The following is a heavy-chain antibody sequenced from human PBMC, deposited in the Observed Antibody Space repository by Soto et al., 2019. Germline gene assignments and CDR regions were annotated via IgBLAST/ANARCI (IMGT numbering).Heavy chain of an antibody. Sequence: PSETLSLTCAVSGYSISSGYYWGWIRQPPGKGLEWIGSIYHSGSTYYNPSLKSRVTISVDTSKNQFSLKLSSVTAADTAVYYCASTSLYYDFWSGYYGYYYYYGMDVWGQGTTVTVSS. D-gene: IGHD3-3*01. CDR3: ASTSLYYDFWSGYYGYYYYYGMDV. J-gene: IGHJ6*02. V-gene: IGHV4-38-2*01. CDR2: IYHSGST. CDR1: GYSISSGYY.